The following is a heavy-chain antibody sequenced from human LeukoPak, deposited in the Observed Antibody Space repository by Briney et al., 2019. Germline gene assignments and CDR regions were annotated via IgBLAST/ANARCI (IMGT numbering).Heavy chain of an antibody. D-gene: IGHD3-9*01. V-gene: IGHV4-34*01. CDR1: GGSFSGYY. J-gene: IGHJ4*02. CDR2: INHSGST. CDR3: ARQIGSTYYDILTGYYPPFDY. Sequence: SETLSLTCAVYGGSFSGYYWSWIRQPPGKGLEWIGEINHSGSTNYNPSLKSRVTISVDTSKNQFSLKLSSVTAADTAVYYCARQIGSTYYDILTGYYPPFDYWGQGTLVTVSS.